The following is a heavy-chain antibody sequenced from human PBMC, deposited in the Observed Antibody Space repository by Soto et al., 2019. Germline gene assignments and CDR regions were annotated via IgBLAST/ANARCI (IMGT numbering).Heavy chain of an antibody. V-gene: IGHV4-34*01. Sequence: SETLSLTCAVYGGSFSGYYWTWIRQPPGKGLEWIGEINHSGSTNYNPSLKSRVTISVDTSKNQFSLKLSSVTAADTAVYYCARGWYYDSQRGPCDYWGQGTLVTVSS. CDR3: ARGWYYDSQRGPCDY. D-gene: IGHD3-22*01. CDR1: GGSFSGYY. CDR2: INHSGST. J-gene: IGHJ4*02.